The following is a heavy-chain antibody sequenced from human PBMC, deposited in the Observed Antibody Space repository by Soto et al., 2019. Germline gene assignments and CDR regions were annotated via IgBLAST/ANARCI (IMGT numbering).Heavy chain of an antibody. V-gene: IGHV1-69*11. J-gene: IGHJ4*02. Sequence: QVHLVQSGAEVKKPGSSVKVSCKASGGTFSSYAISWLRQAPGQGPEWMGGIIPVLGTANYAQKFQGRLKVTADASTSTGYMGLSSLRADDTAVYYGARGSSTWTYYFDYWGQGTPVTVSS. CDR3: ARGSSTWTYYFDY. D-gene: IGHD2-2*01. CDR2: IIPVLGTA. CDR1: GGTFSSYA.